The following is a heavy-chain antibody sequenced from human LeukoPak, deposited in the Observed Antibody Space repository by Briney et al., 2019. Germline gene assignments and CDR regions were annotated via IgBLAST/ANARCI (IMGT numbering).Heavy chain of an antibody. CDR1: GGSISNGDYY. CDR3: ARPFNIREYYYYYYFDS. D-gene: IGHD3-10*01. CDR2: IYYTGST. J-gene: IGHJ4*02. Sequence: SQTLSLTCTVSGGSISNGDYYWSWIRQHPGKGLEWIGYIYYTGSTYYNPSLKSPVTISLDTPKNQFSLKLSSVTAADTAVYYWARPFNIREYYYYYYFDSWAQETWVPVP. V-gene: IGHV4-31*01.